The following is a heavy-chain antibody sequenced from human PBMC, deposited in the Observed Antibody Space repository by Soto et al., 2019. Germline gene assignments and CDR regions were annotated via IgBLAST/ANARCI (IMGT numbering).Heavy chain of an antibody. J-gene: IGHJ6*02. CDR2: ISGSGGST. Sequence: GGSLRLSCAASGFTFSSYAMSWVRQAPGKGLEWVSAISGSGGSTYYADSVKGRFTISRDHSKNTLDLQMNSLRAEDTAVYYCAKHARDAYYYGMDVWGQGTTVTVSS. CDR1: GFTFSSYA. CDR3: AKHARDAYYYGMDV. D-gene: IGHD2-2*01. V-gene: IGHV3-23*01.